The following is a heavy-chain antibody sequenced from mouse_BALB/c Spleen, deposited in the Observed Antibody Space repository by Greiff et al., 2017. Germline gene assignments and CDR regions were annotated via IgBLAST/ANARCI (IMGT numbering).Heavy chain of an antibody. CDR1: GFTFSSYA. V-gene: IGHV5-9-4*01. CDR2: ISSGGSYT. J-gene: IGHJ2*01. Sequence: EVMLVESGGGLVKPGGSLKLSCAASGFTFSSYAMSWVRQSPEKRLEWVAEISSGGSYTYYPDTVTGRFTISRDNAKNTLYLEMSSLRSEDTAMYYCARDITTGYFDYWGQGTTLTVSS. CDR3: ARDITTGYFDY. D-gene: IGHD1-1*01.